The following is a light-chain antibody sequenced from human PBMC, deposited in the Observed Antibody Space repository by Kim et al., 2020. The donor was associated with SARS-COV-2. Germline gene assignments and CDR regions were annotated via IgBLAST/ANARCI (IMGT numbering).Light chain of an antibody. V-gene: IGKV3-15*01. J-gene: IGKJ4*02. Sequence: PGEGVTPSFRASQRINNNLAWYHQKPGQAPRLVIYGASTRATGIPARFSGSGSGTEFTLTISSLQPEDSAVYYCQQYYLWPRTFGVGTKVDIK. CDR1: QRINNN. CDR2: GAS. CDR3: QQYYLWPRT.